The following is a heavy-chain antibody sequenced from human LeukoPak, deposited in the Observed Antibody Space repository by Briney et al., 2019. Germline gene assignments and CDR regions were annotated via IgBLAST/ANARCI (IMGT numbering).Heavy chain of an antibody. V-gene: IGHV4-59*01. CDR3: AREELGSYYFDY. CDR2: IYYSGST. Sequence: SETLSLTCSLSGGSISNFFWTWIRQPPGKGLEWIGYIYYSGSTIYNPSLKSRLTISVDTSKNQFSLKLSSVTAADTAVYYCAREELGSYYFDYWGQGTLVTVSS. J-gene: IGHJ4*02. CDR1: GGSISNFF. D-gene: IGHD7-27*01.